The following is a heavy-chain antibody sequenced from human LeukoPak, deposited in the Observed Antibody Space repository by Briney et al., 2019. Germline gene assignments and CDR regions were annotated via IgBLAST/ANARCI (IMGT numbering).Heavy chain of an antibody. CDR3: ARDGDSRDAFDI. CDR2: IYYSGTT. Sequence: SETLSLTCTVSGGSISSSSYYWGWIRQPPGKGLEWIGNIYYSGTTYYNPSLKSRVTISVATSKNQFSLKLSSVTAAYTAVYYCARDGDSRDAFDIWGEGTMVTVSS. J-gene: IGHJ3*02. CDR1: GGSISSSSYY. D-gene: IGHD3-22*01. V-gene: IGHV4-39*02.